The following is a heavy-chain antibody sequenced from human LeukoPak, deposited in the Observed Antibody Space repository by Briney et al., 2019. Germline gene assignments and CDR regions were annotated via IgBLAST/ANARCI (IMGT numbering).Heavy chain of an antibody. V-gene: IGHV1-18*01. J-gene: IGHJ5*02. CDR1: GYTFTSYD. CDR3: ARASSSSLTWFDP. Sequence: ASVKVSCKASGYTFTSYDINWVRQATGQGLEWMGWMNPNSGNTNYAQKLQGRVTMTTDTSTSTAYMELRSLRSDDTAVYYCARASSSSLTWFDPWGQGTLVTVSS. D-gene: IGHD6-13*01. CDR2: MNPNSGNT.